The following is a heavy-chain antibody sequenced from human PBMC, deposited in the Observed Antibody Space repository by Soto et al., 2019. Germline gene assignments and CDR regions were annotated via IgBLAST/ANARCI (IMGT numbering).Heavy chain of an antibody. CDR2: ISGSGGST. CDR1: GFTFSSYA. V-gene: IGHV3-23*01. D-gene: IGHD3-3*01. CDR3: AKDRRSETYYDFWSGYYIGYFQH. J-gene: IGHJ1*01. Sequence: GGSLRLSCAASGFTFSSYAMSWVRQAPGKGLEWVSAISGSGGSTYYADSVKGRFTISRDNSKNTLYLQMNSLRAEDTAVYYCAKDRRSETYYDFWSGYYIGYFQHWGQGTLVTVSS.